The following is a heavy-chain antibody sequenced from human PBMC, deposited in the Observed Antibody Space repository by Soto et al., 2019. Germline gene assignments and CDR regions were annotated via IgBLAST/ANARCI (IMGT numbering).Heavy chain of an antibody. CDR2: ISYDGNNK. D-gene: IGHD2-15*01. CDR3: ARAGCDGGSCYTLVGLRYGMDV. CDR1: GFTFSSYA. Sequence: QVQLVESGGGVVQPGRSLRLSCAASGFTFSSYALHWVRQAPGKGLEWVAVISYDGNNKYYADSVKGRFTISRDNSKNTLYLQMISLRAEDTAVYYCARAGCDGGSCYTLVGLRYGMDVWGQGTTVTVSS. V-gene: IGHV3-30-3*01. J-gene: IGHJ6*02.